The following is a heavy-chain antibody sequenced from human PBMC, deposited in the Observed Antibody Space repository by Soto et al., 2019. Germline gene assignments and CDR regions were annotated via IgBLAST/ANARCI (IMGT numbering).Heavy chain of an antibody. CDR2: ISGYNGNT. V-gene: IGHV1-18*04. Sequence: QVQLVQSGPEVRKPGASVKVSCKASGYIFSRYGISWVRQAPGQGLEWMAWISGYNGNTKFGERVQGRVNVTTDTYTSTAYMELRSLRSDDTAVYDCAREAAAERNYYGLDVWGQGTTVIVSS. J-gene: IGHJ6*02. D-gene: IGHD6-13*01. CDR3: AREAAAERNYYGLDV. CDR1: GYIFSRYG.